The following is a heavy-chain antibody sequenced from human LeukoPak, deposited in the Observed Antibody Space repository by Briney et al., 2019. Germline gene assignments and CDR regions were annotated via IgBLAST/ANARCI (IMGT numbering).Heavy chain of an antibody. V-gene: IGHV4-30-4*08. CDR1: GGSISSGDYY. D-gene: IGHD3-22*01. CDR3: ARHYYYDSSGYPYFDY. Sequence: KPSETLSLTCTVSGGSISSGDYYWSWIRQPPGKGLEWIGYIYYSGSTYYNPSLKSRVTISVDTSKNQFSLELSSVTAADTAVYYCARHYYYDSSGYPYFDYWGQGTLVTVSS. J-gene: IGHJ4*02. CDR2: IYYSGST.